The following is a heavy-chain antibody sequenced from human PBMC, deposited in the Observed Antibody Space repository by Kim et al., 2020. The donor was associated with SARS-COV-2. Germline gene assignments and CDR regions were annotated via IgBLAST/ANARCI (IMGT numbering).Heavy chain of an antibody. CDR2: IWYDGSNK. CDR1: GFTFSSYG. Sequence: GGSLRLSCAASGFTFSSYGMHWVRQAPGKGLEWVAVIWYDGSNKYYADSVKGRFTISRDNSKNTLYLQMNSLRAEDTAVYYCAKGTYDSSGFLFDYWGQGTLVTVSS. D-gene: IGHD3-22*01. J-gene: IGHJ4*02. V-gene: IGHV3-33*06. CDR3: AKGTYDSSGFLFDY.